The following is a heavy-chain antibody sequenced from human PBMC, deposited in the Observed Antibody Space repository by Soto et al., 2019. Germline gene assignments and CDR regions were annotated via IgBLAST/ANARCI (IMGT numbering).Heavy chain of an antibody. V-gene: IGHV4-59*01. Sequence: WETLSLTLTVSGGSISSYYWSWIRQPPGKALGWRGYLYYGGRTNSTPSLKSRVTLSVDTSKTPLSTNLSSVTAAGTPLYYCASSASYFRGYFDYWGQGTLVTVSS. J-gene: IGHJ4*02. CDR1: GGSISSYY. CDR2: LYYGGRT. D-gene: IGHD1-26*01. CDR3: ASSASYFRGYFDY.